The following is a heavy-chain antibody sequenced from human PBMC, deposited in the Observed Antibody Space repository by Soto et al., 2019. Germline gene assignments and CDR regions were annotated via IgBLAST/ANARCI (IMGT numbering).Heavy chain of an antibody. D-gene: IGHD3-22*01. Sequence: GASVKVSCKASGGTFSSYAISWVRQAPGQGLEWMGGIIPIFGTANYAQKFQGRVTITADESTSTAYMELSSLRSEDTAVYYCARDRYDSSGYYPYYFDYWGQGTLVTVSS. CDR2: IIPIFGTA. CDR1: GGTFSSYA. J-gene: IGHJ4*02. CDR3: ARDRYDSSGYYPYYFDY. V-gene: IGHV1-69*13.